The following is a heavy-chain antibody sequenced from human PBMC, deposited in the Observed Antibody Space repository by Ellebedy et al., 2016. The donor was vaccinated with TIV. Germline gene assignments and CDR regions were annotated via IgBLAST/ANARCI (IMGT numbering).Heavy chain of an antibody. CDR2: ISYDGSNT. Sequence: LSLTCAASGFTFSSYSMHWVRQAPGKGLEWVAFISYDGSNTYYADSVKGRFTISRDNSKNTLYLQMNSLRAEDTAVVFCATLAMAGPFDYWGQGTLVTVSS. D-gene: IGHD6-19*01. V-gene: IGHV3-30-3*01. J-gene: IGHJ4*02. CDR1: GFTFSSYS. CDR3: ATLAMAGPFDY.